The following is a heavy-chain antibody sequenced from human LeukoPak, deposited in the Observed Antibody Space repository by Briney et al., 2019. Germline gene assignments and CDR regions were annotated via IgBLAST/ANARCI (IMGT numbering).Heavy chain of an antibody. CDR1: GFTFSSYG. D-gene: IGHD3-9*01. CDR3: AKEGGYYDIAHDY. CDR2: IPYDGSNK. Sequence: GGSLRLSCAASGFTFSSYGMHWVRQAPGKGLEWVAVIPYDGSNKYYADSVKGRFTISRDNSKNTLYLQMNSLRAEDTAVYYCAKEGGYYDIAHDYWGQGTLVTVSS. J-gene: IGHJ4*02. V-gene: IGHV3-30*18.